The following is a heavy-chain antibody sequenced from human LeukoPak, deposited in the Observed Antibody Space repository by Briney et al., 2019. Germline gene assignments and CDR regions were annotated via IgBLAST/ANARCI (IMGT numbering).Heavy chain of an antibody. V-gene: IGHV4-59*01. CDR1: GGSISNYY. CDR2: IYYSGST. Sequence: KPSETLSLTCTVSGGSISNYYWSWIRQPPGKGLEWIGYIYYSGSTNYNPSLKSRVTISVDTSKNQFSLKLRSVTAADTAVYYCAGKAAAGTSFFDYWGQGTLVTVSS. CDR3: AGKAAAGTSFFDY. J-gene: IGHJ4*02. D-gene: IGHD6-13*01.